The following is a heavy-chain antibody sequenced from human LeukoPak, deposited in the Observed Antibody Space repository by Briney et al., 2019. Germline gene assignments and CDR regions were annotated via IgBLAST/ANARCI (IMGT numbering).Heavy chain of an antibody. V-gene: IGHV3-33*06. CDR2: IWHDGSNK. CDR3: AKGPHVEVSSGYYYYYYYMDV. Sequence: GGSLRLSCAASGFTFSSYAMSWVRQAPGKGLEWVAVIWHDGSNKYYADSVKGRFTISRDNSKNTLYLQMNSLRAEDTAVYYCAKGPHVEVSSGYYYYYYYMDVWGKGTTVTVSS. J-gene: IGHJ6*03. D-gene: IGHD3-22*01. CDR1: GFTFSSYA.